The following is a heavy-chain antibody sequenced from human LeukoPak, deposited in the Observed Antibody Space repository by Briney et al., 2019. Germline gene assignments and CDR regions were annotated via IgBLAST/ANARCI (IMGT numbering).Heavy chain of an antibody. CDR1: GFTFSDYN. V-gene: IGHV3-11*01. CDR2: ISSSGSTI. Sequence: GGSLRLSCAASGFTFSDYNMSWIRQAPGKGLEWVSYISSSGSTIYYADSVKGRFTISRDNAKNSLYLQMNSLRAEDTAVYYCAREIDDFWSGYSMDWGQGTLVTVSS. D-gene: IGHD3-3*01. CDR3: AREIDDFWSGYSMD. J-gene: IGHJ4*02.